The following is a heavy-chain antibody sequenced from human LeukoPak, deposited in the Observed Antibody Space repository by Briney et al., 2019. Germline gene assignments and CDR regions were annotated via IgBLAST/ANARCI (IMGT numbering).Heavy chain of an antibody. D-gene: IGHD6-13*01. CDR1: GYTFTGHY. J-gene: IGHJ4*02. Sequence: ASVKVSCKASGYTFTGHYMHWVRQAPGQGLEWMGWIDAKSGGTKYAQRFQGRVTMTRGTSINTGYMELSSLTSDDTAVYYCARWRGYSSGWSGPFDDWGQGTLVTVSS. CDR2: IDAKSGGT. V-gene: IGHV1-2*02. CDR3: ARWRGYSSGWSGPFDD.